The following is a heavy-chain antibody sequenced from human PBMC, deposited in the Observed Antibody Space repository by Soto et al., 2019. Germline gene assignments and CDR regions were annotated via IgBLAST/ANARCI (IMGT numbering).Heavy chain of an antibody. CDR2: INHSGST. CDR1: GVSFSGYY. V-gene: IGHV4-34*01. J-gene: IGHJ1*01. D-gene: IGHD3-22*01. Sequence: QVQLQQWAAGLLKPSATLSLHCAVYGVSFSGYYWSWIPQPPVKGLEWIGAINHSGSTNYNPSLKSRVTITVDTSQNQFSLNLSSVTAADTAVYYCSRDSVQYYDSRCYFFQLWGQGTPVAVSS. CDR3: SRDSVQYYDSRCYFFQL.